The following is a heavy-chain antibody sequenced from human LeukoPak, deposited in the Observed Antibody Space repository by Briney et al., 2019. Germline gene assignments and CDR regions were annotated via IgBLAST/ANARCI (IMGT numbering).Heavy chain of an antibody. J-gene: IGHJ4*02. CDR2: INAGNGNT. V-gene: IGHV1-3*01. D-gene: IGHD1-26*01. Sequence: ASVKVSCKASGYTFTSYAMHWVRQAPGQRLEWMGWINAGNGNTKYSQKFKGRVTITRDTSASTAYMELSSLRSEDTAVYYCARDRVVGAAAVFDYWGQGTLVTVSS. CDR3: ARDRVVGAAAVFDY. CDR1: GYTFTSYA.